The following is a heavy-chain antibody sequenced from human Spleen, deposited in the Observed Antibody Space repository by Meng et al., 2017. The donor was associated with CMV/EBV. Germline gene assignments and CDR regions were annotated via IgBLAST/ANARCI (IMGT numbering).Heavy chain of an antibody. J-gene: IGHJ5*02. V-gene: IGHV1-8*02. CDR1: GYTFTNYG. CDR3: ARVFGDFWSGYYTGWWFDP. Sequence: ASVKVSCKASGYTFTNYGITWVRQATGQGLEWMGWMNPNSGNTGYAQKFQGRVTMTRNTSISTAYMELSSLRSEDTAVYYCARVFGDFWSGYYTGWWFDPWGQGTLVTVSS. CDR2: MNPNSGNT. D-gene: IGHD3-3*01.